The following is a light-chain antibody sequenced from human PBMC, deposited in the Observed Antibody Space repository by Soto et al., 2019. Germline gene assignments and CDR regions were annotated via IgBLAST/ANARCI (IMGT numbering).Light chain of an antibody. CDR1: SSNIGSNY. V-gene: IGLV1-47*02. CDR2: SNN. J-gene: IGLJ3*02. Sequence: QSVLTQPPSASGTPGQRVTISCSGSSSNIGSNYVYWYQQHPGTAPKLLIYSNNQRPSGVPDRFSGSKSGTSASLAISGLRSEDEADYYCAAWDDSLSGRVFGGGTQLTVL. CDR3: AAWDDSLSGRV.